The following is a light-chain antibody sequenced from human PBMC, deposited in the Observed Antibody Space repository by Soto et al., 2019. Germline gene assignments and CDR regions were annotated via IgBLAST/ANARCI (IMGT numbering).Light chain of an antibody. CDR1: QSVSNY. CDR2: DSS. J-gene: IGKJ2*01. V-gene: IGKV3-11*01. Sequence: EIVLTQSPATLSLSPGERATLSCRASQSVSNYLAWYQQKPGQAPRLLIYDSSNRATGIPARFSGSGSGTDFTLTISSLEPEDFATYYCLQHKSYPYTFGQGTKLESK. CDR3: LQHKSYPYT.